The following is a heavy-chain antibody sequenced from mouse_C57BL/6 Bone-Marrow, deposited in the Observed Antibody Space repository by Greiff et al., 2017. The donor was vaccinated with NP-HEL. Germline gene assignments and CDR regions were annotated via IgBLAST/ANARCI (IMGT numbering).Heavy chain of an antibody. CDR2: ISDGGSYT. J-gene: IGHJ2*01. CDR3: AREPRYFDY. Sequence: EVKVVESGGGLVKPGGSLKLSCAASGFTFSSYAMSWVRQTPEKRLEWVATISDGGSYTYYPDNVKGRFTISRDNAKNNLYLQMSHLKSEDTAMYYCAREPRYFDYWGQGTTLTVSS. V-gene: IGHV5-4*01. CDR1: GFTFSSYA.